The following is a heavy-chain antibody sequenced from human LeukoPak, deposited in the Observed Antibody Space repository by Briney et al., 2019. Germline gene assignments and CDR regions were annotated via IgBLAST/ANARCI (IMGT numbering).Heavy chain of an antibody. CDR2: IYYSGST. CDR1: GGSIISYY. D-gene: IGHD6-13*01. J-gene: IGHJ4*02. V-gene: IGHV4-59*12. Sequence: SETLSLTCTVSGGSIISYYWSWIRQPPGKGLEWIGYIYYSGSTNYNPSLKSRVTMSVDTSKNQFSLKLSSVTAADTAVYYCARDVVAAPGTWDYWGQGTLVTVSS. CDR3: ARDVVAAPGTWDY.